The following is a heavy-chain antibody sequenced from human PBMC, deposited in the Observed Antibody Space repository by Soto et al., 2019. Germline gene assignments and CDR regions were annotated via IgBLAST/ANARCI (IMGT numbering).Heavy chain of an antibody. J-gene: IGHJ6*02. CDR2: ISSSGSTI. CDR1: GFTFSDYY. D-gene: IGHD2-2*01. V-gene: IGHV3-11*01. Sequence: GGSLRLSCAASGFTFSDYYMSWIRQAPGKGLEWVSYISSSGSTIYYADSVKGRFTISRDNAKNSLYLQMNSLRAEDTAVYYCARAPGDCSSTSCYYYYGMDVWGQGTTVT. CDR3: ARAPGDCSSTSCYYYYGMDV.